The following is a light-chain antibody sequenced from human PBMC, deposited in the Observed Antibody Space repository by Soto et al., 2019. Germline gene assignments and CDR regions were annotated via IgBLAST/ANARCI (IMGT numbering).Light chain of an antibody. CDR1: QIVDIN. V-gene: IGKV3-15*01. CDR3: QQYEKWPPSIT. J-gene: IGKJ5*01. Sequence: EIVLSQSSATLSVSPGEKVTLACRARQIVDINLPWHQQKAGQAPRLLIYGASTRATDMPGRFSGRGAGAEFTLTISSLQSEDFAVYYCQQYEKWPPSITFGQGTRLEIK. CDR2: GAS.